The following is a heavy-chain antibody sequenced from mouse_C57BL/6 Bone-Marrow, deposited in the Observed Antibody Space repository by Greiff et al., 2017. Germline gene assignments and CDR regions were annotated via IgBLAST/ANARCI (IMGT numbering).Heavy chain of an antibody. CDR3: AISSGYIFAY. Sequence: EVQLVESGGGLVQPGGSLSLSCAASGFTFTDYYMSWVRQPPGKALEWLGFIRNKANGYTTEYSASVKGRFTISRDNSQSILYLQMNALRAEDSATYYCAISSGYIFAYWGQGTLVTVSA. V-gene: IGHV7-3*01. J-gene: IGHJ3*01. D-gene: IGHD3-1*01. CDR2: IRNKANGYTT. CDR1: GFTFTDYY.